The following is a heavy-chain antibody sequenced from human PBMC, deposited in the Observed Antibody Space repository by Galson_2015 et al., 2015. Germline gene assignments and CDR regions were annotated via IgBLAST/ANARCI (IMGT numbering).Heavy chain of an antibody. D-gene: IGHD6-6*01. CDR1: GFTVSSNY. CDR2: IYSGGST. CDR3: TRGSPKGHDY. J-gene: IGHJ4*02. Sequence: SLRLSCAASGFTVSSNYMRWVRQAPGKGLEWVSVIYSGGSTYYADSVKGRFTISRDNSKNTLYLRMNSLRAEDTAVYYCTRGSPKGHDYWGQGTLVTVSS. V-gene: IGHV3-53*01.